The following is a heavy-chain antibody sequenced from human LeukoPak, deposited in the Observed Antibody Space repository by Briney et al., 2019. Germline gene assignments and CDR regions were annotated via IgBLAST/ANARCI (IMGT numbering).Heavy chain of an antibody. CDR2: INPNSGST. D-gene: IGHD3-3*01. V-gene: IGHV1-2*02. CDR1: GYIFTGYY. CDR3: ARASITIFGVVIISLGFDY. Sequence: GASVKVSCKTSGYIFTGYYIHWVRQAPGQGLEWMGWINPNSGSTNYAQKFQGRVTMTRDTSISTAYMELSRLRSDDTAVYYCARASITIFGVVIISLGFDYWGQGTLVTVSS. J-gene: IGHJ4*02.